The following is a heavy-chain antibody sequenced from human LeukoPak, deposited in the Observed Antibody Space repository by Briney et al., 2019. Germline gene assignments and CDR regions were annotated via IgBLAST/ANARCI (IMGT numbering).Heavy chain of an antibody. V-gene: IGHV4-59*12. D-gene: IGHD3-10*01. Sequence: SETLSLTCTVSGGSISSYYWSWIRQPPGKGLEWIGYIYYSGSTNYNPSLKSRVTISVDTSKNQFSLKLSSVTAADTAVYYCASGPLSGYYYYMDVWGKGTTVTVSS. CDR3: ASGPLSGYYYYMDV. CDR2: IYYSGST. CDR1: GGSISSYY. J-gene: IGHJ6*03.